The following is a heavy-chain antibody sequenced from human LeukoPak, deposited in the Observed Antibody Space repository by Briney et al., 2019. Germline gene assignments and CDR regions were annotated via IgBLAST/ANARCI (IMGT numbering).Heavy chain of an antibody. CDR3: ARGPGVTGAFDI. Sequence: RASVKVSCKASGYTFTSYAMNWVRQAPGQGLEWMGRIIPILGIANYAQKFQGRVTITADMSTSAASMELSSLTSEDTAVYYCARGPGVTGAFDIWGQGTMVTVSS. J-gene: IGHJ3*02. D-gene: IGHD3-16*02. CDR2: IIPILGIA. CDR1: GYTFTSYA. V-gene: IGHV1-69*04.